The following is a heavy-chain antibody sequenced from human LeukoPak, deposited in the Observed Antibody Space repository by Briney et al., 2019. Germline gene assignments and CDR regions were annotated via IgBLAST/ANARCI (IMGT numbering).Heavy chain of an antibody. CDR2: IYTSGST. J-gene: IGHJ5*02. D-gene: IGHD3-9*01. CDR1: GGSFSGYY. Sequence: SETLSLTCAVYGGSFSGYYWSWIRQPAGKGLEWIGRIYTSGSTNYNPSLKSRVTMSVDTSKNQFSLKLDSVTAADTAVYYCARDYDVLTAYPPTQLFDPWGQGTLVTVSS. CDR3: ARDYDVLTAYPPTQLFDP. V-gene: IGHV4-4*07.